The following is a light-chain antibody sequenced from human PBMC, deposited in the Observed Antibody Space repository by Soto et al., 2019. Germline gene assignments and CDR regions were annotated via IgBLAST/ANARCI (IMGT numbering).Light chain of an antibody. CDR1: QSLVHSDGIAY. J-gene: IGKJ5*01. Sequence: DVVMTHSPLSLPVTLGPPASISCRSNQSLVHSDGIAYFSWFQQRPGRSPRRIIYKVSNRDSGVPARFSGSGSGTDFALKISRVEAEDVGVYYCMQGTHWPITFGQGTRLEIK. CDR2: KVS. CDR3: MQGTHWPIT. V-gene: IGKV2-30*02.